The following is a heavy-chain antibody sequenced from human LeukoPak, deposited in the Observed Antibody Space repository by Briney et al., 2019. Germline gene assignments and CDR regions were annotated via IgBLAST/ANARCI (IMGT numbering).Heavy chain of an antibody. CDR2: INHSGST. Sequence: SETLSLTCAVYGGSFSGYYWSWIRQPPGKGLEWIGEINHSGSTNSNPSLKSRVTISVDTSKNQFSLKLSSVTAADTAVYYCARSVTGTTLWFDPWGQGTLVTVSS. V-gene: IGHV4-34*01. J-gene: IGHJ5*02. CDR3: ARSVTGTTLWFDP. CDR1: GGSFSGYY. D-gene: IGHD1-20*01.